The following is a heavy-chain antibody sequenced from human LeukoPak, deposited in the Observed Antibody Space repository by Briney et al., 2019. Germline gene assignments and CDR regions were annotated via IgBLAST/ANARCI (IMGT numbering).Heavy chain of an antibody. J-gene: IGHJ4*02. D-gene: IGHD3-10*01. CDR2: ISSSSTYI. CDR1: GFTFSSYT. Sequence: GGSLRLSCAASGFTFSSYTMDWVRQAPGKGLEWVSSISSSSTYINYADSVKGRFTISRDNAKNSLYLQMNSLRAEDTAVYYCARDRSPGNFDYWGQGTLVTVSS. CDR3: ARDRSPGNFDY. V-gene: IGHV3-21*01.